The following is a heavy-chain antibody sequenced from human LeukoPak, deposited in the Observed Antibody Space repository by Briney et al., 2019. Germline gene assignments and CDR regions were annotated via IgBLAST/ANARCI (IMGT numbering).Heavy chain of an antibody. CDR3: ARGDYDILTGGEYFQH. J-gene: IGHJ1*01. CDR2: IYSGGST. CDR1: GFTVSSNY. Sequence: GGSLRLSCAASGFTVSSNYMSRVRQAPGKGLEWVSVIYSGGSTYYADSVKGRFTISRDNSKNTLYLQMNSLRAEDTAVYYCARGDYDILTGGEYFQHWGQGTLVTVSS. V-gene: IGHV3-53*01. D-gene: IGHD3-9*01.